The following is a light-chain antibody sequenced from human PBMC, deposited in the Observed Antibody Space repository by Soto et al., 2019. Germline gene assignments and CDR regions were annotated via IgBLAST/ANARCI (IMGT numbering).Light chain of an antibody. CDR1: QSVNTN. CDR2: GAS. J-gene: IGKJ1*01. V-gene: IGKV3-15*01. CDR3: QQYNNWPRT. Sequence: EIGMTQSPATLSVSPGDRATLSCRASQSVNTNLAWYQQKPVQAPRLLIYGASTRATGIPASFSGSGSGTEFTLTISSLQSEDFAVYYCQQYNNWPRTFGQGTKVEIK.